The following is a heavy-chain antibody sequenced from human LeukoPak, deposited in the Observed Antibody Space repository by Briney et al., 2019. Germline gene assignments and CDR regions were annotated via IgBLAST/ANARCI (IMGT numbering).Heavy chain of an antibody. Sequence: GGSLRLSCAASGFTFSNYAMNWVRQAPGKGLEWVSAFSGGGTSYYADSVKGRFTLSRDHSKNTLYLQMNSLRAEDTAVYYCGKEVERHFDLKYWGQGALVTVSS. CDR3: GKEVERHFDLKY. CDR2: FSGGGTS. J-gene: IGHJ4*02. V-gene: IGHV3-23*01. CDR1: GFTFSNYA.